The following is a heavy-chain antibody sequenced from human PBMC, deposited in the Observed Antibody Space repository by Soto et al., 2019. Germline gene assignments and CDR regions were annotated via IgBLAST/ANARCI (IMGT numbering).Heavy chain of an antibody. J-gene: IGHJ4*02. V-gene: IGHV3-23*01. D-gene: IGHD3-22*01. CDR3: ARIDFDDRSGYQY. CDR1: GFTFSTYA. CDR2: ISASGAGT. Sequence: EVQLLQSGGGLVQPGGSLRLSCAASGFTFSTYAMTWVRQIPGKGLEWVSAISASGAGTYYADSVKGRFTISRDNSQNTLYLQMNSLRADAAAVYYCARIDFDDRSGYQYWGQGTLVTVSS.